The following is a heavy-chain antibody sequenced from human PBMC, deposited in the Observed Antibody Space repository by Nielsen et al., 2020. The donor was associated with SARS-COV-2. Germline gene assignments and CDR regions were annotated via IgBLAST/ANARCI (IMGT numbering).Heavy chain of an antibody. CDR2: IYYSGST. Sequence: ESLKISCAVYGGSFSSYYWGWIRQPPGKGLEWIGSIYYSGSTHYNPSLKSRVTISVDTSKNQFSLKLSSVTAADTAVYYCASSMENWDYWGQGTLVTVSS. CDR3: ASSMENWDY. D-gene: IGHD2-8*01. V-gene: IGHV4-34*01. J-gene: IGHJ4*02. CDR1: GGSFSSYY.